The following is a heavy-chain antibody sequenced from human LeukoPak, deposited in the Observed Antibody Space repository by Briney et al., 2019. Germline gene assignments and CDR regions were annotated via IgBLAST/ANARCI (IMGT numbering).Heavy chain of an antibody. Sequence: PGGSLRLSCAASGFTFSSYSMNWVRQAPGKGLEWVSYISSSSSTIYYADSVKGRFTISRDNAKNSLYLQMNSLRAEDTAVYYCARDGQYNPLDAFDIWGQGTMVTVSS. D-gene: IGHD1-14*01. CDR2: ISSSSSTI. CDR3: ARDGQYNPLDAFDI. J-gene: IGHJ3*02. CDR1: GFTFSSYS. V-gene: IGHV3-48*01.